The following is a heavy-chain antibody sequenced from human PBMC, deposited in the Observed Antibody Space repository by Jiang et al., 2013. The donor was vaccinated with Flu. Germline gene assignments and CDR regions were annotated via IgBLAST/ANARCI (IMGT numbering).Heavy chain of an antibody. CDR2: IHPHDSET. Sequence: GAEVKKPGESLKISCTVSGYRFSGYWIAWVRHMPGKGFEWMGIIHPHDSETKYSPSFQGQVTMSVDRSINTAYLQWSSLKASDTAVYFCARANDYGDIYTYFDYWGQGSLVTVSS. J-gene: IGHJ4*02. D-gene: IGHD4/OR15-4a*01. V-gene: IGHV5-51*03. CDR3: ARANDYGDIYTYFDY. CDR1: GYRFSGYW.